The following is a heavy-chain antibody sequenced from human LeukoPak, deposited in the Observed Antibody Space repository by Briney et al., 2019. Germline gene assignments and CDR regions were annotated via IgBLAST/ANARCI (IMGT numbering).Heavy chain of an antibody. J-gene: IGHJ4*02. Sequence: GASVKVSCEASGYTFSSYDINWVRQATGQGLEWMGWMNPNSGNTGYAQRFQGRVTMTRSTSISTAYMELSSLTSDDTAVYYCARSFVGTRKRNDYWGQGTLVTVSS. CDR1: GYTFSSYD. CDR3: ARSFVGTRKRNDY. D-gene: IGHD2-21*01. CDR2: MNPNSGNT. V-gene: IGHV1-8*01.